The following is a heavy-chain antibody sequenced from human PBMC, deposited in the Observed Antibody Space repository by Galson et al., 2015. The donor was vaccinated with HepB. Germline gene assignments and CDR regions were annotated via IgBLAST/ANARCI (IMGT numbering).Heavy chain of an antibody. CDR3: ASAGSPIRYWYYGTDV. J-gene: IGHJ6*02. D-gene: IGHD2-21*01. CDR1: GYSFTSYW. V-gene: IGHV5-10-1*01. Sequence: QSGAEVKKPGESLRISCKGSGYSFTSYWISWVRQMPGKGLEWMGRIDPSDSYTNYSPSFQGHVTISADKSISTAYLQWGSLKASDTAMYYCASAGSPIRYWYYGTDVWGQGTTVTVSS. CDR2: IDPSDSYT.